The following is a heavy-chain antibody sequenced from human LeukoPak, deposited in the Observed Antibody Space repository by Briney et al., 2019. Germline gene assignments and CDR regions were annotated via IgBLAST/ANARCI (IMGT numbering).Heavy chain of an antibody. CDR1: GGSISSGGYY. CDR2: IYYSGST. J-gene: IGHJ4*02. D-gene: IGHD2-15*01. Sequence: SETLSLTCTVSGGSISSGGYYWGWIRQHPGKGLEWIGYIYYSGSTYYNPSLKSRVTISVDTSKNQFSLKLSSVTAADTAVYYCARWSGGSEEPFDYWGQGTLVTVSS. V-gene: IGHV4-31*03. CDR3: ARWSGGSEEPFDY.